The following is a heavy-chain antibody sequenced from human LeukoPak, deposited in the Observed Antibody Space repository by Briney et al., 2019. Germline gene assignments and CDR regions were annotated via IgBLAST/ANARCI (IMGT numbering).Heavy chain of an antibody. CDR1: GGTFSRYA. CDR3: AGASSKWELSF. V-gene: IGHV1-69*01. CDR2: YIPMFGTA. J-gene: IGHJ4*02. Sequence: SVKLSCKASGGTFSRYAISWVRQAPGQGLEWMGGYIPMFGTANYAQNFQNRVTISADESTSTFSMEVSSLRPEDTAVYFCAGASSKWELSFWGQGTLVTVSS. D-gene: IGHD1-26*01.